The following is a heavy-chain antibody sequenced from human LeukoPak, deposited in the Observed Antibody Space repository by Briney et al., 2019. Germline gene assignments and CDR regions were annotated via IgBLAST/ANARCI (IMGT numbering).Heavy chain of an antibody. V-gene: IGHV4-61*01. CDR3: ARVFSYTSSYLGYCYGMDV. CDR1: GGSVSSGSYY. J-gene: IGHJ6*02. CDR2: IYYTGST. Sequence: TETLSLTCTVSGGSVSSGSYYWTWIRQPPGKGLQWIGYIYYTGSTNYNPSLKSRVSISIDRSKSQFSLKLTSVTAADTAVYYCARVFSYTSSYLGYCYGMDVWGQGTTVTVSS. D-gene: IGHD1-26*01.